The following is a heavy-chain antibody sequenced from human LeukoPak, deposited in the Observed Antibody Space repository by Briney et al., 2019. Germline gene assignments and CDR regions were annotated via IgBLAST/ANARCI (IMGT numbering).Heavy chain of an antibody. CDR3: ASLDERFDP. CDR1: GGSISSYY. Sequence: SETLSLTCTVSGGSISSYYWSWIRHPPGKGLEWIGYIYTSGSTNYNPSLKSRVTISVDTSKNQFSLKLSSVTAADTAVYYCASLDERFDPWGQGTLVTVSS. J-gene: IGHJ5*02. CDR2: IYTSGST. V-gene: IGHV4-4*09. D-gene: IGHD1-1*01.